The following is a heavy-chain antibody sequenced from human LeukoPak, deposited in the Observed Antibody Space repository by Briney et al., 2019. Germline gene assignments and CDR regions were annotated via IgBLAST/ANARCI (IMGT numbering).Heavy chain of an antibody. J-gene: IGHJ4*02. D-gene: IGHD3-22*01. V-gene: IGHV3-33*01. CDR2: IWYDGSNK. Sequence: GRSLRLSCAASGFTFSSYGMHWVRQAPGKGLEWVAVIWYDGSNKYYADSVKGRFTISRDNSKNTLYLQMNSLRAEGTAVYYCARGKVVMPVDYWGQGTLVTVSS. CDR1: GFTFSSYG. CDR3: ARGKVVMPVDY.